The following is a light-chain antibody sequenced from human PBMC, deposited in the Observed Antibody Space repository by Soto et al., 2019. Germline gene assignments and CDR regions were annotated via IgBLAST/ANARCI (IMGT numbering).Light chain of an antibody. CDR2: RAS. V-gene: IGKV3-15*01. CDR3: QQYHHWPPIT. CDR1: QSVDSN. J-gene: IGKJ5*01. Sequence: EIGMTQSPATLSVSPVERATLSCRASQSVDSNLVWYQQKPGQSPRLLIFRASTRASGIPARFSGSGSGTEFTLTISSLQSEDFAVYYCQQYHHWPPITFGQGTRLEIK.